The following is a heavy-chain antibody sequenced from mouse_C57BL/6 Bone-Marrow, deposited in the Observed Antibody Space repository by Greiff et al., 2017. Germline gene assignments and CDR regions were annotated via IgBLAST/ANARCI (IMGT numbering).Heavy chain of an antibody. CDR2: INPSTGGT. CDR3: ARNRWLTFAY. V-gene: IGHV1-42*01. D-gene: IGHD2-3*01. CDR1: GYSFTGYY. Sequence: VQLQQSGPELVKPGASVKISCKASGYSFTGYYMNWVKQSPEKSLEWIGEINPSTGGTTYNQKFKAKATLTVDKSSSTAYMQLKSLTSEDSAGYYWARNRWLTFAYWGQGTLVTVSA. J-gene: IGHJ3*01.